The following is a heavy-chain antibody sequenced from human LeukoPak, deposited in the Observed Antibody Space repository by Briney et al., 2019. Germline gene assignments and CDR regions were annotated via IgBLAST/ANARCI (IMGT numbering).Heavy chain of an antibody. Sequence: ASVKVSCKASGYTFTSYYMHWVRQAPGQGLEWMGIINPSGGSTSYAQKFQGRVTMTRDTSTSTVYMELSSLRSEDTAVYYCAREPYLSYYYDSSGSPGAFDIWGQGTMVTVSS. CDR2: INPSGGST. CDR1: GYTFTSYY. V-gene: IGHV1-46*03. CDR3: AREPYLSYYYDSSGSPGAFDI. D-gene: IGHD3-22*01. J-gene: IGHJ3*02.